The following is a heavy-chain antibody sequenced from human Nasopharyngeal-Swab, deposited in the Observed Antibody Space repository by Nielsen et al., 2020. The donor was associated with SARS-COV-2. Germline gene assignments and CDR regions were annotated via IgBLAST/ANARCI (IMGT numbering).Heavy chain of an antibody. Sequence: GGSLRLSCAASGFTFSSYAMSWVRQAPGKGLEWVSAISGSGGSTYYADSVKGRFTISRDNSKNTLYLQMNSLRAEDTAVYYCATPNYYGSGSYRKGGDAFDIWGQGTMVT. CDR2: ISGSGGST. V-gene: IGHV3-23*01. CDR3: ATPNYYGSGSYRKGGDAFDI. CDR1: GFTFSSYA. D-gene: IGHD3-10*01. J-gene: IGHJ3*02.